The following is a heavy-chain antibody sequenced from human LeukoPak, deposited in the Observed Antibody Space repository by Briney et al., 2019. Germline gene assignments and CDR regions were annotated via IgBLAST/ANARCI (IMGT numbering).Heavy chain of an antibody. J-gene: IGHJ4*02. V-gene: IGHV1-2*02. Sequence: ASVKVSCKASGYTFTGYYMHWVRQTPGQGLEWKGWINPNSGGANYAQKFQGRVIMTRDTSISTAYMELSRLRSDDTAVYYCARAYNILTGELDSWGQGTLVTVSS. CDR1: GYTFTGYY. D-gene: IGHD3-9*01. CDR2: INPNSGGA. CDR3: ARAYNILTGELDS.